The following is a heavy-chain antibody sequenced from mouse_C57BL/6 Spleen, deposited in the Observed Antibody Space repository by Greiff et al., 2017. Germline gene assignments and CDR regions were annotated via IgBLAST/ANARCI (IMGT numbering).Heavy chain of an antibody. CDR3: TRYYSNNYFDY. CDR2: IVPENGGT. D-gene: IGHD2-5*01. CDR1: GYTFTDYE. Sequence: QVQLKQSGAELVRPGASVTLSCTASGYTFTDYEMHWVKQTPVHGLEWIGAIVPENGGTAYNQKFKGKAILTADKSSSTAYMELRSLTSEDSAVYYCTRYYSNNYFDYWGQGTTLTVSS. J-gene: IGHJ2*01. V-gene: IGHV1-15*01.